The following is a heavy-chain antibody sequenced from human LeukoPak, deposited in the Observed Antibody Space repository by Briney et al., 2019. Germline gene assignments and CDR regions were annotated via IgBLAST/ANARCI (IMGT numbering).Heavy chain of an antibody. CDR2: IYASGST. V-gene: IGHV4-61*02. J-gene: IGHJ4*02. D-gene: IGHD4-23*01. CDR3: ARERDYGGTFDY. CDR1: GGSISSAGYC. Sequence: SETLSLTCTVSGGSISSAGYCWRWIRQPAGKGVEWIGRIYASGSTNYNPSLRGRVTISVDASKNQISLRLTSVTATDTAVYYCARERDYGGTFDYWGQGTLVTVSS.